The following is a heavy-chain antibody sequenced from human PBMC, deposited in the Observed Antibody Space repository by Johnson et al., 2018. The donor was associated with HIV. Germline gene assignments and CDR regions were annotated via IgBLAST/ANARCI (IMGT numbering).Heavy chain of an antibody. Sequence: QVQLVESGGGVVQPGRSLRLSCAASGFTFSSYAMHWVRQAPGKGLEWVAVISYDGSNKYYADYVKGRFTISRDNSKNTLYLQMNSLRAEDTAVYYCASGGWLEGAFDIWGQGTMVTVSS. CDR3: ASGGWLEGAFDI. CDR2: ISYDGSNK. CDR1: GFTFSSYA. V-gene: IGHV3-30*04. J-gene: IGHJ3*02. D-gene: IGHD6-19*01.